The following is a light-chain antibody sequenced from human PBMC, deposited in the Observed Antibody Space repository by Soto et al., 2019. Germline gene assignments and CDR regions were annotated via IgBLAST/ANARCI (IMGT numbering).Light chain of an antibody. Sequence: EIVLTQSPGTLSLSPGARATLSCRARQSVSSSYLAWYQQKPGQAPRLLIYGASSRATGIPDRFSGSGSGTDFTLTISRLEPEDFAVYYCQQYGSSPRTFGQGTKVDIK. CDR1: QSVSSSY. V-gene: IGKV3-20*01. CDR3: QQYGSSPRT. J-gene: IGKJ1*01. CDR2: GAS.